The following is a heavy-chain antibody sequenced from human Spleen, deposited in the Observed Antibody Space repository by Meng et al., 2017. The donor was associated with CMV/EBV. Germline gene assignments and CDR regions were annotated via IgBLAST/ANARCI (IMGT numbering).Heavy chain of an antibody. D-gene: IGHD4-23*01. Sequence: SLKISCAASGFTFGGYVMNWVRQAPGKGLEWVSGISWNSGRIDYADSVKGRFTISRDNAKNTLYLQMNSLRAEDTALDYCAKGDGGNIDYLGKGTRGGNFDDWGQGTTVTVSS. CDR3: AKGDGGNIDYLGKGTRGGNFDD. J-gene: IGHJ4*02. CDR2: ISWNSGRI. CDR1: GFTFGGYV. V-gene: IGHV3-9*01.